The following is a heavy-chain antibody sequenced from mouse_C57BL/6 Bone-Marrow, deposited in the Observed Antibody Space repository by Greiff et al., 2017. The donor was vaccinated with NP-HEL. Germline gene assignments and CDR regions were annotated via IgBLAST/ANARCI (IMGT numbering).Heavy chain of an antibody. J-gene: IGHJ3*01. CDR3: ARTNTVVGRCGLAY. CDR2: INPGSGST. D-gene: IGHD1-1*01. CDR1: GYTFTNYW. V-gene: IGHV1-55*01. Sequence: VQLQQPGAELVKPGASVKMSCKASGYTFTNYWMTWVKQRPGQGLEWIGDINPGSGSTSYNEKFKSKATLTVDTSSSTAYMQLSSLTSEDSAVYYCARTNTVVGRCGLAYWGQGTLVTVSA.